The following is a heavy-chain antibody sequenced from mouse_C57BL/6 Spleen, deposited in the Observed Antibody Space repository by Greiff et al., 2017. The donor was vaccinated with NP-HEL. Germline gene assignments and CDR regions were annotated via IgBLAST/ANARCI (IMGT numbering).Heavy chain of an antibody. V-gene: IGHV1-18*01. J-gene: IGHJ1*03. CDR3: ARSGWLLRWYLDV. D-gene: IGHD2-3*01. Sequence: EVQLQQSGPELVKPGASVKIPCKASGYTFTDYNMDWVKQSHGKSLEWIGDINPNNGGTIYNQKFKGKATLPVDKSSSTAYMELRSLTSEDTAVYYCARSGWLLRWYLDVWGTGTTVTVSS. CDR2: INPNNGGT. CDR1: GYTFTDYN.